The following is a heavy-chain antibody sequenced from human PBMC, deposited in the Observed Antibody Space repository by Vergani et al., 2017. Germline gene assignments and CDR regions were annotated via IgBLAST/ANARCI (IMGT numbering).Heavy chain of an antibody. CDR3: EIGAPPSTTVTMDV. CDR1: GFTFSSYS. J-gene: IGHJ6*04. D-gene: IGHD4-17*01. V-gene: IGHV3-48*01. Sequence: EVQLVESGGGLVQPGGSLRLSCAASGFTFSSYSMNWVRQAPGKGLEWVSYISSSSSTIYYADSVKGRFTISRDNAKNSLYLQMNSLRAEDTAVYYCEIGAPPSTTVTMDVWGKGTTVTVSS. CDR2: ISSSSSTI.